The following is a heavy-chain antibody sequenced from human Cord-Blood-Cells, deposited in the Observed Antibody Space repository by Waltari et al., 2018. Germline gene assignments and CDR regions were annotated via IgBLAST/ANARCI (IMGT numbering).Heavy chain of an antibody. D-gene: IGHD3-10*01. V-gene: IGHV3-30*18. J-gene: IGHJ6*02. CDR2: ISYDGSNK. Sequence: QVQLVESGGGVVQPGRSLRLSCAASGFTFSSYGMHWVRQAPGKGLEWVAVISYDGSNKYYADSVKGRFTISRDNSKNTLYLQMNSLRAEDTAVYYCAKKLDGSGSYYNYYYGMDVWGQGTTVTVSS. CDR3: AKKLDGSGSYYNYYYGMDV. CDR1: GFTFSSYG.